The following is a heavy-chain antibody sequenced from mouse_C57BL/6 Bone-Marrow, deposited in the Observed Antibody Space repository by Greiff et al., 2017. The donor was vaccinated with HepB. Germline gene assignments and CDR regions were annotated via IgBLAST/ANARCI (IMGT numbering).Heavy chain of an antibody. Sequence: VQLQQPGAELVRPGTSVKLSCKASGYTFTSYWMHWVKQRPGQGLEWIGVIDPSDSYTNYNQKFKGKATLTVDTSSSTAYMQLSSLTSEDSAVYYCARRSSGYPYYYAMDYWGQGTSVTVSS. V-gene: IGHV1-59*01. CDR3: ARRSSGYPYYYAMDY. J-gene: IGHJ4*01. D-gene: IGHD3-2*02. CDR2: IDPSDSYT. CDR1: GYTFTSYW.